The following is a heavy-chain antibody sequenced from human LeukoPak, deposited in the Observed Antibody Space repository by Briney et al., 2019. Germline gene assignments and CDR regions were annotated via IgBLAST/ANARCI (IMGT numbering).Heavy chain of an antibody. V-gene: IGHV4-59*08. CDR3: ARTRIYDSGGKFDP. Sequence: SETLSLTCTVSGGSVSRYYWSWIRQPPGKGLEWIGYMFYGGTTNYNPSLKSRATLSVDTSKNQFSLKLSSVTAADTAVYYCARTRIYDSGGKFDPWGQGILVTVSS. CDR1: GGSVSRYY. D-gene: IGHD3-22*01. J-gene: IGHJ5*02. CDR2: MFYGGTT.